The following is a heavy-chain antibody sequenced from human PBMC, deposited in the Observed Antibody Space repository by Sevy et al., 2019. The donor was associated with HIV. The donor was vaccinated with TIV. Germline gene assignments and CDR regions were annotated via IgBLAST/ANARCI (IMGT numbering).Heavy chain of an antibody. V-gene: IGHV3-23*01. D-gene: IGHD3-3*01. Sequence: GGSLRLSCTSSGFTFSSYAMNWVRQAPGKGLEWVSTISHSGDSTYYADSVKGRFTISRDNSENTLYLQMNSLRAEDTALYSCAGTTVGDFWSGSIRGPWAGGPLFDYWGQGTLVTVSS. CDR3: AGTTVGDFWSGSIRGPWAGGPLFDY. CDR2: ISHSGDST. CDR1: GFTFSSYA. J-gene: IGHJ4*02.